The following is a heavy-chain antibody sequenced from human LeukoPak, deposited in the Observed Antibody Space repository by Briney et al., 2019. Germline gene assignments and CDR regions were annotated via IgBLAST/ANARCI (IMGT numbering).Heavy chain of an antibody. CDR2: IYYSGST. CDR3: ASSRYCSSTSCYTEYYFDY. J-gene: IGHJ4*02. V-gene: IGHV4-31*03. CDR1: GGSISSGGYY. D-gene: IGHD2-2*02. Sequence: SETLSLTCTVSGGSISSGGYYWSWIRQHPGKGLEWIGYIYYSGSTYYNPSLKSRVTISVDTSKNQLSLKLSSVTAADTAVYYCASSRYCSSTSCYTEYYFDYWGQGALVTVSS.